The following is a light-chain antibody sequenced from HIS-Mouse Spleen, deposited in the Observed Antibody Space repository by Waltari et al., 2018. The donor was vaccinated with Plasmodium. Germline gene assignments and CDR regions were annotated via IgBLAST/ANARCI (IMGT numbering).Light chain of an antibody. CDR1: ALQKKY. J-gene: IGLJ3*02. Sequence: SYELTQPPSVSVSPGQTARITCSGDALQKKYAYWYQQKSGQAPVLVIYEDSKRPSGSPGRCSGSSSGTMATLTISGAQVEDEADYYCYSTDSSGNHRVFGGGTKLTVL. CDR2: EDS. CDR3: YSTDSSGNHRV. V-gene: IGLV3-10*01.